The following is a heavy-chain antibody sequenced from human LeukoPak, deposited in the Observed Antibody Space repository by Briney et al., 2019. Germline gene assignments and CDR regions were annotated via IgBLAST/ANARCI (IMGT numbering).Heavy chain of an antibody. CDR2: INNNGGTT. Sequence: TGGSLRLSCAASGFSFSDYYMSWIRQAPGKGLEYLSGINNNGGTTNYADSVKGRFTISRDNFKNTLYLQMSSLRPEDTAVYYCVKTMVTFGGIIRADAFDIWGQGTMVTVSS. CDR3: VKTMVTFGGIIRADAFDI. J-gene: IGHJ3*02. CDR1: GFSFSDYY. V-gene: IGHV3-64D*06. D-gene: IGHD3-16*01.